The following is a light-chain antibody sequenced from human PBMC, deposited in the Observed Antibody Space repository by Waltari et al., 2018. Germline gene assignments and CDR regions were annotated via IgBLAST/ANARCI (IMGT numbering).Light chain of an antibody. Sequence: EIVLTQSPGTLSLSPGERATLSCRASQSVSRWLAWYQQKPGQPPRLLIYGASSRANGIPDMFSGSGSGTDFSLTISRLEPEDSAVYYCQKYGTLPATFGQGTKVEVK. CDR1: QSVSRW. V-gene: IGKV3-20*01. J-gene: IGKJ1*01. CDR3: QKYGTLPAT. CDR2: GAS.